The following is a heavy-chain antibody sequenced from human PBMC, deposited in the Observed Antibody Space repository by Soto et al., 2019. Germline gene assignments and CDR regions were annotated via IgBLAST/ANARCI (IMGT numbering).Heavy chain of an antibody. J-gene: IGHJ4*02. Sequence: QITLKESGPPLVKPTQTLTLTCTFSGFSFNRSGMSVGWIRQPPGKGLEWLALIYWDGDKRYSPSLKTRLAISKDASRSQVVLTMTXLXPXXTAXXYCAXXQXXXXXXXXQFAXWGQGTRVTVSS. V-gene: IGHV2-5*02. CDR1: GFSFNRSGMS. CDR3: AXXQXXXXXXXXQFAX. CDR2: IYWDGDK.